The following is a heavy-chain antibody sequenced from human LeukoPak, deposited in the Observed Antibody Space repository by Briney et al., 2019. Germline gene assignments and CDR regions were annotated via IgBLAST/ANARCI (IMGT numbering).Heavy chain of an antibody. CDR2: IYSGGST. CDR3: AREILSSYGMDV. D-gene: IGHD6-6*01. CDR1: GFTVSSNY. V-gene: IGHV3-66*01. J-gene: IGHJ6*02. Sequence: GGSLRLSCAASGFTVSSNYMSWVRQAPGKGLEWVSVIYSGGSTYYADSVKGRFTISRDNSKNTLYLQMNSLRAEDTAVYYCAREILSSYGMDVWGQGTTVTVSS.